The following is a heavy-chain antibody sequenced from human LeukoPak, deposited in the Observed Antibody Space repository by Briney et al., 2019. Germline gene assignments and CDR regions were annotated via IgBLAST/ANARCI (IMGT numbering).Heavy chain of an antibody. D-gene: IGHD7-27*01. CDR3: ARRTGYYFDY. Sequence: GESLKISCKGSGYSFTSYWISWVRQMPGKGLEWMGRIDPSDSYTNYSPSFQGHVTISADKSISTAYLQWSSLKASDTAMYFCARRTGYYFDYWGQGTLVTVSS. CDR1: GYSFTSYW. J-gene: IGHJ4*02. V-gene: IGHV5-10-1*01. CDR2: IDPSDSYT.